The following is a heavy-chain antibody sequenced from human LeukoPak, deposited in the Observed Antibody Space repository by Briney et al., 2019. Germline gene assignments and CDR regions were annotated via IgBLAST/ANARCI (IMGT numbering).Heavy chain of an antibody. Sequence: GASVKVSCKASGGTFGSYAISWVRQAPGQGLEWMGGIIPIFGTANYAQKFQGRVTITTDESTSTAYMELSSLRSEDTAVYYCARVGPYCSSTSCHYYFDYWGQGTLVTVSS. J-gene: IGHJ4*02. CDR3: ARVGPYCSSTSCHYYFDY. D-gene: IGHD2-2*01. CDR1: GGTFGSYA. V-gene: IGHV1-69*05. CDR2: IIPIFGTA.